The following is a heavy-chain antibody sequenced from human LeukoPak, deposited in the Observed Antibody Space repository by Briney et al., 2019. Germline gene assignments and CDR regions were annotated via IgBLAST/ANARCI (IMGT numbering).Heavy chain of an antibody. J-gene: IGHJ4*02. D-gene: IGHD3-9*01. CDR3: ARGNYDILDY. Sequence: GGSLRLSCAASGFTFSSYEMNWVRQAPGKGLEWVSYISSGSTIYYADSVKGRFTISRDNAKNSLCLQMNSLRAEDTAVYYCARGNYDILDYWGQGTLVTVSS. CDR2: ISSGSTI. V-gene: IGHV3-48*03. CDR1: GFTFSSYE.